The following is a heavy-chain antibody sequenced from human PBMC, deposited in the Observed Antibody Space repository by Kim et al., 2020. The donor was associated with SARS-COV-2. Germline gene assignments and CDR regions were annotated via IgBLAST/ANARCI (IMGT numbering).Heavy chain of an antibody. J-gene: IGHJ4*02. D-gene: IGHD3-22*01. CDR3: ARVFYYDSSGAGFGY. V-gene: IGHV4-39*07. Sequence: PSLKSRVTISVDTSKNQFSLKLSSVTAADTAVYYCARVFYYDSSGAGFGYWGQGTLVTVSS.